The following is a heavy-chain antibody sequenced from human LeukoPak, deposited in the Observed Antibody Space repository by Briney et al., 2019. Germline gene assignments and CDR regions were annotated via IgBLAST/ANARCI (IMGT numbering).Heavy chain of an antibody. Sequence: PSETLSLTCTVSGGSISSYYWSWIRQPPGKGLEWIGYIYYSGSTNYNPSLKSRVTISVDTSKNQFSLKLSSVTAAGTAVYYCASERTDGDYYLWGQGTLVTVSS. CDR2: IYYSGST. J-gene: IGHJ5*02. CDR3: ASERTDGDYYL. D-gene: IGHD4-17*01. V-gene: IGHV4-59*01. CDR1: GGSISSYY.